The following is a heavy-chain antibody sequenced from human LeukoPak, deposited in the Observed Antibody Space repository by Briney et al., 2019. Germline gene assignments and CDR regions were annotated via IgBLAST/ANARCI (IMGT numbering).Heavy chain of an antibody. CDR2: TYYGSKWSN. CDR1: GDSVSSNGVA. D-gene: IGHD1-14*01. Sequence: SQTLSLTCVISGDSVSSNGVAWNWVRQSPSRGLEWLRRTYYGSKWSNDYALSVKSRITINPDTSKNQFSLQLNSVTPEDTAVYYCTRGRNSAFDYWGQGTLVTVSS. CDR3: TRGRNSAFDY. V-gene: IGHV6-1*01. J-gene: IGHJ4*02.